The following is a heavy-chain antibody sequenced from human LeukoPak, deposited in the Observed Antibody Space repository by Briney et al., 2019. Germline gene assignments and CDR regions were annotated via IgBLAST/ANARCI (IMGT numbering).Heavy chain of an antibody. Sequence: ASVKVSCKASGGTFRKYTISWVRQRPGQGLEWMGGITPLFGTANYAQKFQGRVTITADESASTAYMELSSLRSEDTAVYYCARSGRFITIFGVVTDPDGMDVWGQGTTVTVSS. CDR3: ARSGRFITIFGVVTDPDGMDV. CDR1: GGTFRKYT. J-gene: IGHJ6*02. CDR2: ITPLFGTA. V-gene: IGHV1-69*13. D-gene: IGHD3-3*01.